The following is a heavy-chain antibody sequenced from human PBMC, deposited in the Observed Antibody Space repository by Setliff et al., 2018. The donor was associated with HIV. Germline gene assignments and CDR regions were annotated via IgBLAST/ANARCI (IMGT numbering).Heavy chain of an antibody. CDR1: GFSLSISGVG. D-gene: IGHD3-10*01. V-gene: IGHV2-5*01. CDR3: AHRPLTESYLYGSGSYNWFDP. J-gene: IGHJ5*02. CDR2: IYWNDEK. Sequence: SGPTLVNPTQTLTLTCTFSGFSLSISGVGVGWIRQPPGKALEWLALIYWNDEKRYSPSLKSRLTITKDTSKNQVVLTMTNMDPVDTATYYCAHRPLTESYLYGSGSYNWFDPWGQGTLVTVSS.